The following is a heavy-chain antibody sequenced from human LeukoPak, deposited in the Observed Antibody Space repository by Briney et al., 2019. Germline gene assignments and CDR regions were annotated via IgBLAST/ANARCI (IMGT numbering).Heavy chain of an antibody. Sequence: PSEALSLTCAVYGGSFSGYYWSWIRQPPGKGLEWIGEINHSGSTNYSPSLKSRVTISVDTSKNQFSLKLSSVTAADTAVYYCASTGNWFDPWGQGTLVTVSS. CDR1: GGSFSGYY. CDR3: ASTGNWFDP. CDR2: INHSGST. V-gene: IGHV4-34*01. D-gene: IGHD4-17*01. J-gene: IGHJ5*02.